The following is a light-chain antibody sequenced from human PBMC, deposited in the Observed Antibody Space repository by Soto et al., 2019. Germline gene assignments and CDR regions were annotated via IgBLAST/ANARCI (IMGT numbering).Light chain of an antibody. CDR1: SSNIGSNT. V-gene: IGLV1-44*01. CDR2: SNN. Sequence: QLVLTQPPSASGTPGQRVTISCSGSSSNIGSNTVSWYRQLPGTAPKLLIYSNNQRPSGVPDRFSGSKSGTSASLAISGLQSEDEADYYCAAWDDSLNGVFFGGGTKLTVL. J-gene: IGLJ2*01. CDR3: AAWDDSLNGVF.